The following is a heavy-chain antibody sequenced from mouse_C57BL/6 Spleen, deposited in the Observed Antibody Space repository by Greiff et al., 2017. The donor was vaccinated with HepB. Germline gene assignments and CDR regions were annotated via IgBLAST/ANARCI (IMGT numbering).Heavy chain of an antibody. D-gene: IGHD1-1*01. CDR1: GYTFTDYN. CDR3: ARGITTVVARESFAY. V-gene: IGHV1-18*01. J-gene: IGHJ3*01. Sequence: EVQLQQSGPELVKPGASVKIPCKASGYTFTDYNMDWVKQSHGKSLEWIGDINPNNGGTIYNQKFKGKATLTVDKSSSTAYMELRSLTSEDTAVYYCARGITTVVARESFAYWGQGTLVTVSA. CDR2: INPNNGGT.